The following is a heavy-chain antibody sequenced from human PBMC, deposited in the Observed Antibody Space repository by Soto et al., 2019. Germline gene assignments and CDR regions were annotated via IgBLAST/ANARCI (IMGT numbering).Heavy chain of an antibody. D-gene: IGHD3-22*01. V-gene: IGHV3-33*01. Sequence: LRLSCSASGFTFSSYGMNWVRQAPGKGLEWVAVIWYDGSNKYYADSVKGRFTISRDNSKNTLYLQMNSLRAEDTAVYYCARDRHYYDSSGYSPHYWGQGTLVTVSS. CDR2: IWYDGSNK. CDR3: ARDRHYYDSSGYSPHY. CDR1: GFTFSSYG. J-gene: IGHJ4*02.